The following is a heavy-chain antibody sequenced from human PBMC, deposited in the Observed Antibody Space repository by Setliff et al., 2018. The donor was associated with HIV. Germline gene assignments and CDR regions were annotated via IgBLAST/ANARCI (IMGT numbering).Heavy chain of an antibody. CDR1: GDSISSYY. Sequence: PSETLSLTCTVSGDSISSYYWNWIRQPPGKALEWIGYIYYGSTHYNPSFEGRVTISVDASKNQFSLKLRSVTAADTAMYYCAREVCSSLNCYPFFNYWGQGSLVTVSS. D-gene: IGHD2-2*01. J-gene: IGHJ4*01. CDR2: IYYGST. V-gene: IGHV4-59*12. CDR3: AREVCSSLNCYPFFNY.